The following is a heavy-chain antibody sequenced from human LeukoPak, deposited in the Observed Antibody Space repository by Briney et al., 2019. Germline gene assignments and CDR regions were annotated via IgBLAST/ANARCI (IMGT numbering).Heavy chain of an antibody. CDR1: GFTFTSSA. Sequence: GGSLRLSCAASGFTFTSSAMSWVRQAPGKGLEWVSAVSGGGAGTYYADSVKGRFTVSRDNSKNTLYLQMNTLRAEDTAIYYCAKNPSAYCGGDCYSDYWGQGTLVTVSS. CDR3: AKNPSAYCGGDCYSDY. J-gene: IGHJ4*02. D-gene: IGHD2-21*01. V-gene: IGHV3-23*01. CDR2: VSGGGAGT.